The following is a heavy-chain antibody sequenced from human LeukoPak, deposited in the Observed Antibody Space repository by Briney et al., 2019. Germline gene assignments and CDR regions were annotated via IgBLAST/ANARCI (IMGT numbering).Heavy chain of an antibody. Sequence: ASVKVSCKASGGTFSSYAISWVRQAPGQGLEWMGRINPNSGGTNYAQKFQGRVTMTRDTSISTAYMELSRLRSDDTAVYYCARGYSYGYDYWGQGTLVTVSS. CDR2: INPNSGGT. CDR1: GGTFSSYA. V-gene: IGHV1-2*06. D-gene: IGHD5-18*01. CDR3: ARGYSYGYDY. J-gene: IGHJ4*02.